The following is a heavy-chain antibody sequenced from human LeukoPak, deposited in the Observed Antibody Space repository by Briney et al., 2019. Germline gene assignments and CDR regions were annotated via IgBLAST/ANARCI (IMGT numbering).Heavy chain of an antibody. D-gene: IGHD6-13*01. CDR2: ISGSGGST. CDR3: AKEGSSSWYFHRGGDFDY. V-gene: IGHV3-23*01. J-gene: IGHJ4*02. Sequence: GGSLRLSCAASGFTFSSYAMSWVRQAPGKGLEWVSAISGSGGSTCYADSVKGRFTISRDNSKNTLYLQMNSLRAEDTAVYYCAKEGSSSWYFHRGGDFDYWGQGTLVTVSS. CDR1: GFTFSSYA.